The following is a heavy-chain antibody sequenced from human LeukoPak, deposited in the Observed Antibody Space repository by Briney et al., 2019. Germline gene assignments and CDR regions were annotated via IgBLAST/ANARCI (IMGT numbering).Heavy chain of an antibody. CDR1: GGSISSYY. D-gene: IGHD3-3*01. CDR2: IYTSGST. CDR3: NTDAPQRSGFDY. Sequence: SEPLSLTCTVSGGSISSYYWSWLRQPAGKGLEWIGRIYTSGSTNYNPSLKSRVTMSVDTSKNQFSLKLSSVTAADTAVYYCNTDAPQRSGFDYWGQGTLVTVSS. J-gene: IGHJ4*02. V-gene: IGHV4-4*07.